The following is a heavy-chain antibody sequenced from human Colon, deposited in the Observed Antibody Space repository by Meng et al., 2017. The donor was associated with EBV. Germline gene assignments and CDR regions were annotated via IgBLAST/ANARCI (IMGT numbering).Heavy chain of an antibody. D-gene: IGHD6-19*01. Sequence: QVQLQESGPGLVKPSQTLSLTCTVSGGSVSSGGYYWTWIRQHPGKGLEWFGHIYYSGSTSYNPSLKRRVIISIDTSKNQFSLNLRSVTAADTAVYYCARVSSGWDYFDYWGQGTLVTVSS. CDR2: IYYSGST. J-gene: IGHJ4*02. CDR3: ARVSSGWDYFDY. V-gene: IGHV4-31*03. CDR1: GGSVSSGGYY.